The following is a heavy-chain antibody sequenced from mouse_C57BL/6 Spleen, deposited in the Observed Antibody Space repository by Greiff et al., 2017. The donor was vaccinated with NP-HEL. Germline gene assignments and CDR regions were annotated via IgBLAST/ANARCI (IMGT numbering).Heavy chain of an antibody. D-gene: IGHD2-5*01. CDR1: GFTFSSYA. J-gene: IGHJ2*01. Sequence: EVMLVESGGGLVKPGGSLKLSCAASGFTFSSYAMSWVRQTPEKRLEWVATISDGGSYTYYPDNVKGRFTISRDNAKNNLYLQMSQLKSEDTAMYYCARRGYYSNFDYWGQGTTLTVSS. CDR3: ARRGYYSNFDY. V-gene: IGHV5-4*03. CDR2: ISDGGSYT.